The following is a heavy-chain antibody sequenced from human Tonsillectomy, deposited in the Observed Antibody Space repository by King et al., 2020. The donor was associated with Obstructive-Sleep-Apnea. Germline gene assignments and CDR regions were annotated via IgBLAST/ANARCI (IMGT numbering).Heavy chain of an antibody. D-gene: IGHD3-22*01. Sequence: QLQESGPGVVKPSQTLSLTCTVSGGSITSGDYNWTWIRQHPGKGLEWIGYISYNGSPYYSPSLKSRVTISLDTSKTQFSLKLTSVTPADTAVYYCARGDRSGYYAEYFHYWGQGTLVTVSS. CDR3: ARGDRSGYYAEYFHY. CDR2: ISYNGSP. J-gene: IGHJ1*01. CDR1: GGSITSGDYN. V-gene: IGHV4-31*03.